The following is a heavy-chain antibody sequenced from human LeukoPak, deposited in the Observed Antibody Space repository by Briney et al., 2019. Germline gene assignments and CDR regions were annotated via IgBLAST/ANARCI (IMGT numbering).Heavy chain of an antibody. CDR2: ISSSSSTI. J-gene: IGHJ4*02. V-gene: IGHV3-48*04. D-gene: IGHD4-23*01. CDR3: ARARWPDGDY. Sequence: HPGGSLRLSCAASGFTFSSYSMNWVRQAPGKGLEWVSYISSSSSTIYYADSVKGRFTISRDNAKNSLYLQMNSLRAEDTAVYYCARARWPDGDYWGQGTLVTVSS. CDR1: GFTFSSYS.